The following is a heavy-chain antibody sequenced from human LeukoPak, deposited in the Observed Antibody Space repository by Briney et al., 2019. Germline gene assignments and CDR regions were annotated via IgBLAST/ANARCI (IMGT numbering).Heavy chain of an antibody. CDR1: GFTFSSYA. Sequence: PGGSLRLSCAASGFTFSSYAMSWVRQAPGKGLEWVSAISGSGGSTYYADSVKGRFTISRDNSKNTLYLQMNSLGAEDTAVYYCVRGGTTMIAYDYWGQGSLVTVSS. J-gene: IGHJ4*02. V-gene: IGHV3-23*01. CDR2: ISGSGGST. CDR3: VRGGTTMIAYDY. D-gene: IGHD4-17*01.